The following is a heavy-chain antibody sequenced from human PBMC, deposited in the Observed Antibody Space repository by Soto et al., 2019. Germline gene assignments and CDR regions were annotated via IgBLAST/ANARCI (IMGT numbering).Heavy chain of an antibody. CDR1: GGTFSSYA. V-gene: IGHV1-46*04. Sequence: ASVEVSCKASGGTFSSYAISWVRQAPGQGLEWMGIINPGGDTTTYAQKLQGRVTMTRDTSTSTVYMELRSLTSEDTAVYYCVRGGVWYYLKEWGPGTLVTV. D-gene: IGHD3-10*01. CDR3: VRGGVWYYLKE. J-gene: IGHJ4*02. CDR2: INPGGDTT.